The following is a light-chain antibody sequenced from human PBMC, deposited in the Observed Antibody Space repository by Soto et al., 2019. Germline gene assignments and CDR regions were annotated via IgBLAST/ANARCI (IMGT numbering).Light chain of an antibody. CDR3: QQYDSFSVT. CDR2: DSS. V-gene: IGKV1-5*01. CDR1: QSISSW. Sequence: QSASTLAAGGGGQVNINCRASQSISSWLAWYQQKPGRAPKLLIYDSSSLESGVPSRFSGSGSGTEFRLTISTMQPDDFATYYCQQYDSFSVTFGQGTRLEIK. J-gene: IGKJ5*01.